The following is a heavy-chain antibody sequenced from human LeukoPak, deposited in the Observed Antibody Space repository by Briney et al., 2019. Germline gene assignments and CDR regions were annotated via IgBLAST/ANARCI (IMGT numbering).Heavy chain of an antibody. J-gene: IGHJ5*02. CDR1: GYTFARYY. CDR2: INPSGGST. CDR3: ARGGYYDSSGSFDP. V-gene: IGHV1-46*01. Sequence: ASVKVSCKASGYTFARYYIHWVRQAPGQGLEWMGIINPSGGSTRYAQKFQGRVIMTRDTSTSTVYMELSSLRSDDTAVYYCARGGYYDSSGSFDPWGQGTLVTVSS. D-gene: IGHD3-22*01.